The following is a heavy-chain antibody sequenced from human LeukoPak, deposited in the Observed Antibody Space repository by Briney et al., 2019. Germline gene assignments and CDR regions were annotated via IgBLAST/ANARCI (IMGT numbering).Heavy chain of an antibody. CDR1: GFTFSSYA. J-gene: IGHJ3*02. Sequence: GGSLKLSCAASGFTFSSYAMSWVRQAPGKGLEWVSSISSSSSYIYYADSVKGRFTISRDNAKNSLYLQMNSLRAKDTAVYYCARSPSDPDAFDIWGQGTMVTVSS. CDR3: ARSPSDPDAFDI. CDR2: ISSSSSYI. V-gene: IGHV3-21*01.